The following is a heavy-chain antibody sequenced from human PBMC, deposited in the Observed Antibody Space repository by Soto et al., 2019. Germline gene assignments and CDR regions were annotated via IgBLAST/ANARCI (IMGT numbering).Heavy chain of an antibody. D-gene: IGHD3-3*01. CDR2: ISAYNGNT. CDR3: ARGGTTIDS. V-gene: IGHV1-18*01. J-gene: IGHJ4*02. CDR1: GYTFTNFG. Sequence: QVQLVHSGAEVKNPGASVKASCKASGYTFTNFGISWVRQAPGQGLEWLGWISAYNGNTNSAQNVQGRVTMTTDKSTSTEYMELRSLRAGDTAVYYCARGGTTIDSWGQGTLVTVSS.